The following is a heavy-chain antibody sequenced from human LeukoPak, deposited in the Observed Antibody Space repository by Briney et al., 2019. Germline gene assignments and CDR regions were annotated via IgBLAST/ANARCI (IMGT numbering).Heavy chain of an antibody. V-gene: IGHV4-4*07. J-gene: IGHJ5*02. D-gene: IGHD6-13*01. Sequence: SETLSLTCTVSGGSISSYYWSWIRQPAGKGLEWIGRIYTSGSTNYNPSLKSRVTMSVDTSKNQFSLKLSSVTAADTAVYYCARDDGGSSWYLGDNWFDPWGQGTLVTVSS. CDR3: ARDDGGSSWYLGDNWFDP. CDR1: GGSISSYY. CDR2: IYTSGST.